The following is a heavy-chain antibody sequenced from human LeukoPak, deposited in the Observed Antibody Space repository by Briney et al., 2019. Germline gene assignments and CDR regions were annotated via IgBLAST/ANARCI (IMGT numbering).Heavy chain of an antibody. CDR2: INNDGTST. D-gene: IGHD6-6*01. CDR1: GFTFNSYW. V-gene: IGHV3-74*01. J-gene: IGHJ4*02. Sequence: GGSLRLSCAASGFTFNSYWMHWVRQAPGKGLVWVSRINNDGTSTSYADSVKGRFTISRDNAKSTLYLQMNSLRAEDTAVYYCARVSYSSSYYFDYWGQGTQVTVSS. CDR3: ARVSYSSSYYFDY.